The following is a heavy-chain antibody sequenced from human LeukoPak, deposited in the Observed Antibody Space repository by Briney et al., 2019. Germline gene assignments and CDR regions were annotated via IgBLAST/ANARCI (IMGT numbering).Heavy chain of an antibody. CDR3: AKRRDYISS. J-gene: IGHJ5*02. V-gene: IGHV3-7*01. D-gene: IGHD4-11*01. CDR1: GFTFSDFW. CDR2: IDEDGGEK. Sequence: GGSLRLSCAASGFTFSDFWMNWVRQAPGKGLEWVASIDEDGGEKYYVDSVKGRFTISRDNTKNSIYLQMNSLRAEDTAVYYCAKRRDYISSWGQGTMVTVSS.